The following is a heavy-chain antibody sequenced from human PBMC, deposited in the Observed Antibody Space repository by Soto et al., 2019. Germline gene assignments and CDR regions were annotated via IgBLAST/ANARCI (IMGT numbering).Heavy chain of an antibody. D-gene: IGHD3-9*01. CDR1: GDPIGSGDFY. CDR2: IHHSGTT. Sequence: QVLLQESGPGLVKASQTLSLDCTVSGDPIGSGDFYWTWIRHTPERGLEWIGNIHHSGTTSYNPSIWSRPSTSMDTSGNFFSLSLTSVTVADTAVYFCARDLIVFDATGFHFWGSGILVSV. CDR3: ARDLIVFDATGFHF. J-gene: IGHJ4*01. V-gene: IGHV4-30-4*01.